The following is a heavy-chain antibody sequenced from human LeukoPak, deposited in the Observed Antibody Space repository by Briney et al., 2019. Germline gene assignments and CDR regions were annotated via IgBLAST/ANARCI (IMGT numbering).Heavy chain of an antibody. CDR1: GGSISSYY. V-gene: IGHV4-4*07. D-gene: IGHD6-19*01. Sequence: SETLSLTCTVSGGSISSYYRIWIRQPAGKGLEWIGRIYTSGSTNYNPSLKSRVTMSVDTSKNQFSLKLSSVTAADTAVYYCAREEQWLATYYMDVWGKGTTVTVSS. J-gene: IGHJ6*03. CDR3: AREEQWLATYYMDV. CDR2: IYTSGST.